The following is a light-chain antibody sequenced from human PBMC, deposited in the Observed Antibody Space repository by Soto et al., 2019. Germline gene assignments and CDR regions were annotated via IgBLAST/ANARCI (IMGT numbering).Light chain of an antibody. J-gene: IGKJ5*01. Sequence: VLTQSPATLSLSPGERATLSCRASQSLNSYLAWYQQKPGQAPSLLIFDASNRATGIPARFSGSGSGTDFTLTISSLEPEDSAVYFCQQSGNWEITFGQGTRLEIK. CDR1: QSLNSY. CDR3: QQSGNWEIT. V-gene: IGKV3-11*01. CDR2: DAS.